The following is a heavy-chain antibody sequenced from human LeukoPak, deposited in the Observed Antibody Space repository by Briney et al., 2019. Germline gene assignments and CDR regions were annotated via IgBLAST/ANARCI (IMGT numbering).Heavy chain of an antibody. CDR3: SVLVVATKY. CDR1: GFTFSTYD. Sequence: GGSLRLSCAAAGFTFSTYDMSWVRRAPGKGLEWVSALTGSGASTYYADSVKGRFTISRDNSKNTLYLQMNSLRVEDTAVYYCSVLVVATKYWGQGTLVTVSS. V-gene: IGHV3-23*01. J-gene: IGHJ4*02. CDR2: LTGSGAST. D-gene: IGHD1-26*01.